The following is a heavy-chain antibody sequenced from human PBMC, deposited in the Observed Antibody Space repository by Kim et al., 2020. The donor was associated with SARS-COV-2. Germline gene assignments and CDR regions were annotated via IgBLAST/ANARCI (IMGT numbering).Heavy chain of an antibody. J-gene: IGHJ4*02. CDR3: ARRAVAAAGSLGFYFDH. Sequence: SETLSLTCSVSGDSISSSSHYWDWIRQPPGQGLEWIGNIFYTGSTYSNPSLKSRVSISVDTSKNHFSLKLTSVTAADTALYYCARRAVAAAGSLGFYFDHWGQGILVSVSS. CDR1: GDSISSSSHY. V-gene: IGHV4-39*02. CDR2: IFYTGST. D-gene: IGHD6-13*01.